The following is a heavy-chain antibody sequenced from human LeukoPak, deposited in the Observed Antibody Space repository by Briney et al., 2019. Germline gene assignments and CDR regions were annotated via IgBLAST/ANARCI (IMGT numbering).Heavy chain of an antibody. V-gene: IGHV4-59*08. J-gene: IGHJ3*02. Sequence: PSETLSLTCTVSGGSISSYYWIWIRQPPGKGLEWIGYIYYSGSTNYNPSLKSRVTISVDTSKNQFSLKLSSVTAADTAVYYCARHAHKGSSWYSDAFDIWGQGTMLTVSS. CDR1: GGSISSYY. CDR2: IYYSGST. D-gene: IGHD6-13*01. CDR3: ARHAHKGSSWYSDAFDI.